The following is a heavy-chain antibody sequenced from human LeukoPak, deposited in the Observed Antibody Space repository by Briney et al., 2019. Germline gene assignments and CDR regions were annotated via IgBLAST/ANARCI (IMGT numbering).Heavy chain of an antibody. CDR1: GGSISSYY. CDR3: ARGPTGIAFDY. CDR2: IYYSGNT. J-gene: IGHJ4*02. Sequence: KTSETLSLTCSVSGGSISSYYWSWIRQPPGKGLEWIGYIYYSGNTNYNPSLKSRVTISVDTSKNQFSLKLSSVTAADAAAYYCARGPTGIAFDYWGQGTLVTVSS. D-gene: IGHD6-13*01. V-gene: IGHV4-59*01.